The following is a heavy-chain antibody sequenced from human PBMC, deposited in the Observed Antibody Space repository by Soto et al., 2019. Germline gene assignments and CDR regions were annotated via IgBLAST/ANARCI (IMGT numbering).Heavy chain of an antibody. D-gene: IGHD1-26*01. J-gene: IGHJ4*02. CDR2: ITSSSTYI. Sequence: EVQLVESGGGLVKPGGSLRLSCAASGFTFSTYSMNWVRQAPGKGLEWVSSITSSSTYIYYADSVKGRFTISRDNAKNSLYLQMDSLRVEDTAVYYCARLGLNSGRYYFDYWGQVTLVTVSS. CDR3: ARLGLNSGRYYFDY. V-gene: IGHV3-21*01. CDR1: GFTFSTYS.